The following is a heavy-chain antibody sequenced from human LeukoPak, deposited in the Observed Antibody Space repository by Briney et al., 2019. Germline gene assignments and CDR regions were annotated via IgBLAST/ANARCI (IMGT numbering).Heavy chain of an antibody. CDR1: GGSISSYY. CDR3: ATGWDPDWYFDL. D-gene: IGHD1-26*01. V-gene: IGHV4-34*01. Sequence: SETLSLTCTVSGGSISSYYWSWIRQPPGKGLEWIGEINHSGSTNYNPSLKSRVTISVDTSKNQFSLKLSSVTAADTAVYYCATGWDPDWYFDLWGRGTLVTVSS. CDR2: INHSGST. J-gene: IGHJ2*01.